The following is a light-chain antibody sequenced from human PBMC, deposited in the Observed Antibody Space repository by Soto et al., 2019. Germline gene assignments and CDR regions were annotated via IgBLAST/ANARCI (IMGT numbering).Light chain of an antibody. CDR2: TSA. J-gene: IGKJ4*01. Sequence: DIQMTQSPSSLSVFVGDRVNITCRASQDIGTYLHWFQEKPGRAPKLLISTSATLQSAVPSRFRGSGSGADFTLTITSLQPADFATYYCQQYSAHPLPFGGGTRVEIK. CDR1: QDIGTY. V-gene: IGKV1-39*01. CDR3: QQYSAHPLP.